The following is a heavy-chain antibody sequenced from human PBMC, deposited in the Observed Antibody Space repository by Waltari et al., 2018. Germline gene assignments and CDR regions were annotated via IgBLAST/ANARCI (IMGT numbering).Heavy chain of an antibody. CDR3: ARNYRDY. J-gene: IGHJ4*02. CDR2: ISGDGRIT. Sequence: EVQLVESGGGLVQPGGSLRLSCAAPGFTFSNSWMHWVRQVPGKGLVWVSRISGDGRITHYADSVKGRFTISRDNAENTLYLQMNSLTVEDTAVYYCARNYRDYWGQGTLVTVSS. CDR1: GFTFSNSW. D-gene: IGHD3-16*02. V-gene: IGHV3-74*01.